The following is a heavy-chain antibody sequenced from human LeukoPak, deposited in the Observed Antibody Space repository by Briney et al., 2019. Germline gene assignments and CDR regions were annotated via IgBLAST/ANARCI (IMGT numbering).Heavy chain of an antibody. CDR3: ARRSTGCLDY. CDR1: GGSFSDYY. CDR2: INHRGIT. D-gene: IGHD2-2*01. V-gene: IGHV4-34*01. Sequence: SETLSLTCVVYGGSFSDYYWSWIRQPPGKGLEWIGEINHRGITNYNPSLTSRVTISVDTSKNQFSLNLTSLTAADTAVYYCARRSTGCLDYWGQGTLVTVSS. J-gene: IGHJ4*02.